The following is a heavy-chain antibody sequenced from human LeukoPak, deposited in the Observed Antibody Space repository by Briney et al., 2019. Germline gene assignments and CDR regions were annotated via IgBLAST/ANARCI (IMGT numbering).Heavy chain of an antibody. J-gene: IGHJ4*02. CDR1: GGSISSGGYS. CDR2: IYHSGST. Sequence: PSETLSLTCAVSGGSISSGGYSWSWIRQPPGKGLEWIGYIYHSGSTYYNPSLKSRVTISVDRSKNQFSLKLSSVTAADTAVYYCARETSSLGTVTTYYFDYWGQGTLVTVSS. CDR3: ARETSSLGTVTTYYFDY. V-gene: IGHV4-30-2*01. D-gene: IGHD4-17*01.